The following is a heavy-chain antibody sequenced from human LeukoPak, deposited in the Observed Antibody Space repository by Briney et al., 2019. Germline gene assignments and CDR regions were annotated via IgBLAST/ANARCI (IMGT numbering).Heavy chain of an antibody. Sequence: ASVKVSYKAARYTFTAYYLHWVRQAPGQGLEWMGRINPNNGGTNYPQKFQGRVTMTRDTSINTAYMELSSLKSDDTAVYYCARGWELNARFFDYWGQGTLVTVSS. D-gene: IGHD1-26*01. CDR3: ARGWELNARFFDY. CDR1: RYTFTAYY. J-gene: IGHJ4*02. CDR2: INPNNGGT. V-gene: IGHV1-2*06.